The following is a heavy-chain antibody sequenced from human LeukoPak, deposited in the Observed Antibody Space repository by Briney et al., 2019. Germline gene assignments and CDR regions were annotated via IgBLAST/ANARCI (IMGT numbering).Heavy chain of an antibody. J-gene: IGHJ6*03. V-gene: IGHV3-21*01. CDR1: GFTFSSYS. D-gene: IGHD4-11*01. CDR3: ARGADYSNYYYYYMDV. CDR2: ISSSSTYI. Sequence: PGGSLRLSCAASGFTFSSYSMNWVRQAPGKGLEWVSSISSSSTYIYYADSLKGRFTISRDNAKNSLYLQMNSLRAEDTAVYYCARGADYSNYYYYYMDVGGKGTTVTVSS.